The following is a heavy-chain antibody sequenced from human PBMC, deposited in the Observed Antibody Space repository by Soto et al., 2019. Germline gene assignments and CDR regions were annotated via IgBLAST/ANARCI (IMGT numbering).Heavy chain of an antibody. D-gene: IGHD3-3*01. V-gene: IGHV3-15*07. CDR3: TTTGLLRFLEWLYDFDY. Sequence: PGGSLGLSCAASGFTFCNAGVNWVRQAPGKGLEWVGRIKSKTDGGTTDYAAPVKGRFTISRDDSKNTLYLQMNSLKTEDTAVYYCTTTGLLRFLEWLYDFDYWGQGTLVTVSS. J-gene: IGHJ4*02. CDR2: IKSKTDGGTT. CDR1: GFTFCNAG.